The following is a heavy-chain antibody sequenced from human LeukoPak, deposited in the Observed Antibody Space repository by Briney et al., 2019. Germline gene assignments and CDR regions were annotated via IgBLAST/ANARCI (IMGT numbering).Heavy chain of an antibody. J-gene: IGHJ4*02. V-gene: IGHV4-59*01. Sequence: SETLSLTCTVSGGSISSYYWSWIRQPPGKGLEWIGYIYYSGSTNYNPSLKSRVTISVDTSKNQFSLKLSSVTAADTAVYYCARAKYSSGWYFDYWGQGTLVTVSS. D-gene: IGHD6-19*01. CDR2: IYYSGST. CDR3: ARAKYSSGWYFDY. CDR1: GGSISSYY.